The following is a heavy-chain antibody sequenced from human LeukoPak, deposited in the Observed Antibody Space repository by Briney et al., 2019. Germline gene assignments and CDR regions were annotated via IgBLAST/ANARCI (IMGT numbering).Heavy chain of an antibody. Sequence: GRSLRLSCAASGFTFSSYGMHWVRQAPGKGLEWVAVIWYDGSNKYYADSVKGRFTISRDNSKNTLYLQMNSLRAEDTAVYYCARDAPGTILPVGSYRRGSAFDIWGQGTMVTVSS. D-gene: IGHD1-26*01. CDR1: GFTFSSYG. J-gene: IGHJ3*02. CDR3: ARDAPGTILPVGSYRRGSAFDI. V-gene: IGHV3-33*01. CDR2: IWYDGSNK.